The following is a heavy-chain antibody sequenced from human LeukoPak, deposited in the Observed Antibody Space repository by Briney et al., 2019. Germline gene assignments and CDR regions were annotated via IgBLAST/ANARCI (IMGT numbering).Heavy chain of an antibody. CDR1: GFTFDDYA. J-gene: IGHJ4*02. V-gene: IGHV3-9*01. CDR2: ISWNSGSI. D-gene: IGHD6-13*01. Sequence: GGSLRLSCAASGFTFDDYAMHWVRQAPGKGLEWVSGISWNSGSIGYADSVKGRFTISRDNAKNSLYLQMNSLRAEDTALYYCATLRGEAAAPDYWGQGTLVTVSS. CDR3: ATLRGEAAAPDY.